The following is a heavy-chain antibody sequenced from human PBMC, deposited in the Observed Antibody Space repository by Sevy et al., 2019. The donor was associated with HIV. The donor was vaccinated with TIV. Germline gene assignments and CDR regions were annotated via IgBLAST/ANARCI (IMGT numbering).Heavy chain of an antibody. V-gene: IGHV3-53*01. J-gene: IGHJ2*01. Sequence: GGSLRLSCAASGFDVSNNYMSWVRQAPGNGLEWVSVIYTGGSTYYADSVTGRFTMSRDTSKNTVYLQMDSLSAEDTAVYYCARDHGGVQDWYFDLWGRGTLVTVSS. CDR3: ARDHGGVQDWYFDL. CDR1: GFDVSNNY. D-gene: IGHD2-8*02. CDR2: IYTGGST.